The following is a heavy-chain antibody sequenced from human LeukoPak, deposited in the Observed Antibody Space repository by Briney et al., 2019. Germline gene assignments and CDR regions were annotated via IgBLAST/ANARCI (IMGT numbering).Heavy chain of an antibody. CDR1: GFTFSGST. V-gene: IGHV3-21*01. D-gene: IGHD6-19*01. CDR2: ISTSSSYI. Sequence: GGSLRLSCAASGFTFSGSTMNWVRQAPGKGLEWGSFISTSSSYIYYADSVRGRFTISRDNAKNSLYLQMNSLRAEDTAVYYCARQQWLDGAYYFDYWGQGTLVTVSS. J-gene: IGHJ4*02. CDR3: ARQQWLDGAYYFDY.